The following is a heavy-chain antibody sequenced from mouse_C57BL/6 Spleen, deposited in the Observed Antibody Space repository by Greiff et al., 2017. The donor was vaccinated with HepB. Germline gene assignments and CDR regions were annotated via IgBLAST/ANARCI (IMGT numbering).Heavy chain of an antibody. CDR1: VFTFHTYA. CDR2: IRSKSSNYAT. V-gene: IGHV10-3*02. J-gene: IGHJ3*01. D-gene: IGHD2-10*01. Sequence: EVQGVESSGGLFQPQGPLKLSCAASVFTFHTYAMHSVRQAPGKGLEWVARIRSKSSNYATYYADAVKDRFTISRDDSQSMLYLQMNNLKTEDTAMYYCVRDRAYYRNYVLSCWGHGALVSIS. CDR3: VRDRAYYRNYVLSC.